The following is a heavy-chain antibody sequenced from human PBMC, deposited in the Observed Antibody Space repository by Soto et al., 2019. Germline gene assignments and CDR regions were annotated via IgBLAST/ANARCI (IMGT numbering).Heavy chain of an antibody. J-gene: IGHJ6*02. CDR2: IRPYTCNT. CDR1: GYIFCNCG. CDR3: VMVDNYVTPTPQYV. Sequence: QVQLVQYGDEVKKPGASVKVSCKDSGYIFCNCGIAWVRQAPGQGLEWMGWIRPYTCNTHFATKVQGRLTMTTDTSTITAYMDLGSLSSADTAVYYCVMVDNYVTPTPQYVWGQGTTVTVSS. D-gene: IGHD3-16*01. V-gene: IGHV1-18*01.